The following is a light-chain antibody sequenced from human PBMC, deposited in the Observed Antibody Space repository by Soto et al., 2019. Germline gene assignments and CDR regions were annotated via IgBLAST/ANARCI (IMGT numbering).Light chain of an antibody. Sequence: QSVLTQPASVSGSPGQSITISCPGTSSDVGGYKYVSWYQHHPGKGPKLMLYDVSNPPSGVSIRVSGSKSGNTASLTISGLQAEDEADYYCSSYTRSTTYVFGTGTKLTVL. CDR1: SSDVGGYKY. J-gene: IGLJ1*01. CDR3: SSYTRSTTYV. CDR2: DVS. V-gene: IGLV2-14*01.